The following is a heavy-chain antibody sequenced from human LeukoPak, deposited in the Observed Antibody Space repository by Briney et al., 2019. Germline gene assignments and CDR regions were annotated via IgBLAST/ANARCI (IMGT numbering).Heavy chain of an antibody. D-gene: IGHD3-10*01. J-gene: IGHJ4*02. CDR2: IFPGASDI. CDR1: GYSFTSYW. CDR3: ARQELYGSGSHN. Sequence: GESLKISCKGAGYSFTSYWIGWVRQMPGKGLEWMGIIFPGASDIKYSPSFQGQVTISADKSISTAYLQWSSLKASDTAMYYCARQELYGSGSHNWGQGTLVTVSS. V-gene: IGHV5-51*01.